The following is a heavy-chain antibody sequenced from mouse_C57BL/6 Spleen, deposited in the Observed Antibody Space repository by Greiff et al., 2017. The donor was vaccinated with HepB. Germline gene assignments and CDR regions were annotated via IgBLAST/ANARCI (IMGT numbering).Heavy chain of an antibody. CDR1: GYTFTSYW. CDR3: ARSELGDWYFDV. CDR2: IDPNSGGT. V-gene: IGHV1-72*01. Sequence: QVQLKQSGAELVKPGASVKLSCKASGYTFTSYWMHWVKQRPGRGLEWIGRIDPNSGGTKYNEKFKSKATLTVDKPSSTAYMQLSSLTSEDSVVYYCARSELGDWYFDVWGTGTTVTVSS. J-gene: IGHJ1*03. D-gene: IGHD4-1*01.